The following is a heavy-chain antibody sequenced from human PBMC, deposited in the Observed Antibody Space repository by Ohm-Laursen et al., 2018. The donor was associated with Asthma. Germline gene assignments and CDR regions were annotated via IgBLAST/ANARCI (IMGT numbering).Heavy chain of an antibody. CDR2: IFPDGRHT. CDR3: ARDGDSSTWPMDY. J-gene: IGHJ4*02. CDR1: GFIFSDYF. Sequence: SLRLSCTASGFIFSDYFAHWVRQGPGGGLIWISHIFPDGRHTNYADSVKGRFTISRDNSKNTLYLQMNSLTAEDTAMYYCARDGDSSTWPMDYWGQGTLVTVSS. V-gene: IGHV3-74*01. D-gene: IGHD6-13*01.